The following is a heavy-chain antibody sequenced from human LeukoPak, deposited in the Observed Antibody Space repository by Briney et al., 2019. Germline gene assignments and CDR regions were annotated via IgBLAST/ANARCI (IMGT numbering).Heavy chain of an antibody. J-gene: IGHJ4*02. CDR2: LNPNSGGT. CDR3: ARFSREYSCES. Sequence: GASVKVSCKASGYTFTGYYIHWVRQAPGQGLEWMGWLNPNSGGTKYALKFQGRVTMTRDTSTSTAYMEVSRLRSDDTAVYYCARFSREYSCESWGQGTLVTVSS. V-gene: IGHV1-2*02. D-gene: IGHD5-12*01. CDR1: GYTFTGYY.